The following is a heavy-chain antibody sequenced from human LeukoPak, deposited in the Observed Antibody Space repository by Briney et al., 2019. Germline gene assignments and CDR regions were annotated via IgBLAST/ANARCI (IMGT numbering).Heavy chain of an antibody. J-gene: IGHJ2*01. D-gene: IGHD2-2*01. Sequence: GGSLRLSCAASGFTFSSYAMHWVRQAPGKGLEWVAVISYDGSNKYYADSVKGRFTISRDNSKNTLYLQMNSLRAEDTAVYYCASLEYCSSTSCPYWYFDLWGRGTLVTVSS. CDR3: ASLEYCSSTSCPYWYFDL. V-gene: IGHV3-30-3*01. CDR1: GFTFSSYA. CDR2: ISYDGSNK.